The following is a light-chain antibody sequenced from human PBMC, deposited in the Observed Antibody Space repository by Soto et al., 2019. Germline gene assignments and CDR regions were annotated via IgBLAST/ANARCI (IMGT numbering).Light chain of an antibody. V-gene: IGKV1-9*01. CDR2: AAS. Sequence: IQLTQSPSSLSASVGDRVTITCRASQGISSYLAWYQQKPGKAPKLLIYAASTLQSGVPSRFSGSGSATDFTLTTSSLQPEDFATYYCPQLNSYPPTFGGGTKVEIK. CDR3: PQLNSYPPT. J-gene: IGKJ4*01. CDR1: QGISSY.